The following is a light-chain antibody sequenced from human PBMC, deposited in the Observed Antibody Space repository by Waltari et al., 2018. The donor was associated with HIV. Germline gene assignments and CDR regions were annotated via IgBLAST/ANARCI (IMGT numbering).Light chain of an antibody. CDR3: SSYTSSNTVV. CDR1: SGDFGSFNY. V-gene: IGLV2-14*01. J-gene: IGLJ3*02. Sequence: QSALTQPASVSGSPGQSITISCTGTSGDFGSFNYVSWYQHHPGKAPKFMIYEVSKRPSGFSNRFSGSKSGHTASLIISGLQAEDEGDYYCSSYTSSNTVVFGGGTKLTVL. CDR2: EVS.